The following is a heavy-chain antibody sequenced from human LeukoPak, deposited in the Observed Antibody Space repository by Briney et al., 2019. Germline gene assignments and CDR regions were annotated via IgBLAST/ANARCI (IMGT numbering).Heavy chain of an antibody. CDR1: GFTFSSYA. V-gene: IGHV3-23*01. D-gene: IGHD6-19*01. Sequence: GGSLRLSCAASGFTFSSYAMSWVRQAPGKGLEWVSAISGSGGSTYYADSVKGRFTISRDNSKNTLDLQMNSLRAEDTAAYYCARGQFKGRGIAVAGTGYWGQGTLVTVSS. J-gene: IGHJ4*02. CDR2: ISGSGGST. CDR3: ARGQFKGRGIAVAGTGY.